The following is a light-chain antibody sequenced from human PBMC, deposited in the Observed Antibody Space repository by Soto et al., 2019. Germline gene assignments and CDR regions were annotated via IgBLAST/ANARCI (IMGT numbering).Light chain of an antibody. CDR1: QSVSSY. J-gene: IGKJ1*01. CDR3: QQHGSSPWT. CDR2: DAS. V-gene: IGKV3-20*01. Sequence: EIVLTQSPATLSLSPGERATLSCRASQSVSSYLAWYQQKPGQAPRLLIYDASNRATGIPDRFSGSGSGTDFTLTISRLEPEEFAVYFCQQHGSSPWTVGQGTKVDIK.